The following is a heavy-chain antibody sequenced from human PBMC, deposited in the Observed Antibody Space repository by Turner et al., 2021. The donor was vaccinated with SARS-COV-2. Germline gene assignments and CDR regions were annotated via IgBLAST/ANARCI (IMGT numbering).Heavy chain of an antibody. D-gene: IGHD3-22*01. CDR3: ARDRDYDSSGYWEQS. Sequence: QVQLVQSGAEAKKPGSSVKVSCKASGGTFSSYAISWVRQAPGQGLEWMGGIIPIFDTTNYAQKFQGRVTITADKSTSTAYMELSGLRSEDTAVYYCARDRDYDSSGYWEQSWGQGTLVTVSS. V-gene: IGHV1-69*06. J-gene: IGHJ4*02. CDR1: GGTFSSYA. CDR2: IIPIFDTT.